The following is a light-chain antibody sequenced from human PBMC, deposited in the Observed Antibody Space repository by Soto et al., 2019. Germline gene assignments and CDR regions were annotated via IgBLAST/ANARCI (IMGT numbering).Light chain of an antibody. V-gene: IGLV3-21*04. Sequence: SYELTQPPSVSVAPEKTATITCGGNNIGNKRVHWYRQKPGQAPVLLISYDIDRPSGITERFSGSNSENTATLNISRVEAGDEADYYCQVWDIMTDNYVFGSGTKVTVL. J-gene: IGLJ1*01. CDR3: QVWDIMTDNYV. CDR1: NIGNKR. CDR2: YDI.